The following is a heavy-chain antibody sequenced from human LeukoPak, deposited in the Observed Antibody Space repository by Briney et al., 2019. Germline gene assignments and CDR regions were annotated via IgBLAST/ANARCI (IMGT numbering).Heavy chain of an antibody. Sequence: GSLRLSCAASGFTFISYSMNWVRQAPGKGLAWVSSISSSSSYTYYADSVKGRFTISRDNAKNSLYLQMNSLRAEDTAVYYCARGGVYSSGWYVDYWGQGTLVTVSS. CDR2: ISSSSSYT. D-gene: IGHD6-19*01. CDR1: GFTFISYS. V-gene: IGHV3-21*01. CDR3: ARGGVYSSGWYVDY. J-gene: IGHJ4*02.